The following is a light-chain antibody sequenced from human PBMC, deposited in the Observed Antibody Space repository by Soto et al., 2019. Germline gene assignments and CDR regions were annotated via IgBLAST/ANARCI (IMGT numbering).Light chain of an antibody. Sequence: SYELTQPPSVSVSPGQTASITCSGDELGDKYSHWYQQKPGQSPVLVIYQDTKRPSGIPDRFSGSNSGNTATLTISGTQAMDEADYYCQVWDSGISFFGAGTKLTVL. J-gene: IGLJ1*01. CDR1: ELGDKY. CDR2: QDT. V-gene: IGLV3-1*01. CDR3: QVWDSGISF.